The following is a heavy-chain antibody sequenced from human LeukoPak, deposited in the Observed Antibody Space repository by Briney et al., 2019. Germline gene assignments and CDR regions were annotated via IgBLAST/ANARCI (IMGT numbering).Heavy chain of an antibody. CDR2: MNPNSGNT. Sequence: ASVKVSCKASGYTFTSYDINWVRQATGHGLEWMGWMNPNSGNTGYAQKFQGRVIMTRNTSISTAYMELSSPRSEDTAVYYCARATPIDSSGYCLWDYWGQGTLVTVSS. CDR3: ARATPIDSSGYCLWDY. V-gene: IGHV1-8*01. J-gene: IGHJ4*02. CDR1: GYTFTSYD. D-gene: IGHD3-22*01.